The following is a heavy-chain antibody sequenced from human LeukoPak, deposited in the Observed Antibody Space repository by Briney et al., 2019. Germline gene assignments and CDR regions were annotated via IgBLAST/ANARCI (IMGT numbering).Heavy chain of an antibody. D-gene: IGHD3-10*01. J-gene: IGHJ4*01. CDR2: ISFDGSNK. CDR1: GFTFSTYG. V-gene: IGHV3-30*03. CDR3: ASARGGFGELLHFIY. Sequence: PGGSLRLSCAASGFTFSTYGMHWVRQAPGKGLEWVAVISFDGSNKYYADSVKGRFTISRDNSENTLYLQMNSLRAEDTAVYYCASARGGFGELLHFIYWGQGTLVTVSS.